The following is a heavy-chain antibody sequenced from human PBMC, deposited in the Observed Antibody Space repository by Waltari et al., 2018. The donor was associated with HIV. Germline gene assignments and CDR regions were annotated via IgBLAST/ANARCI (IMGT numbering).Heavy chain of an antibody. CDR2: ISPDGSDK. J-gene: IGHJ4*02. CDR3: AREYYFDSSGYNSGFDY. Sequence: QVQLVESGGGVVQPGRSLRLSGAASGFPLSTAVMHSVRQAPGKGLEWVADISPDGSDKYHADSVKGRFTISRDNSKNTLYLQMNSLRAEDTAVYFCAREYYFDSSGYNSGFDYWGQGTLVTVSS. D-gene: IGHD3-22*01. CDR1: GFPLSTAV. V-gene: IGHV3-30*01.